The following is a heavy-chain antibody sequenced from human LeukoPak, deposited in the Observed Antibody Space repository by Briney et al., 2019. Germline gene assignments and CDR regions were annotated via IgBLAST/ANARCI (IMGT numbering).Heavy chain of an antibody. J-gene: IGHJ1*01. CDR3: ARSERDPFRENSPFSEYFQH. CDR1: GYSFTSYW. Sequence: GESLKISCKGSGYSFTSYWIGWVRQMPGKGLXXXXXXXXXXSDTRYSPSFQGQVTISADKSISTAYLQWSSLKASDTAMYYCARSERDPFRENSPFSEYFQHWGQGTLVTVSS. V-gene: IGHV5-51*01. CDR2: XXXXXSDT. D-gene: IGHD1-1*01.